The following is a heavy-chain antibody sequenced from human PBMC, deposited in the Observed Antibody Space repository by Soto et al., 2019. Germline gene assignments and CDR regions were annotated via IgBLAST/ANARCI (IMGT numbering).Heavy chain of an antibody. CDR1: GYTFTSYY. CDR3: ARDLLGVGWLQFGVGFGY. D-gene: IGHD5-12*01. V-gene: IGHV1-46*01. CDR2: INPSGGST. Sequence: QVQLVQSGAEVKKPGASAKVSCKASGYTFTSYYMHWVRQAPGQGLEWMGIINPSGGSTSYAQKFQGRVTMTRDTSTSTVYMELSSLRSEDTAVYYCARDLLGVGWLQFGVGFGYWGQGTLVTVSS. J-gene: IGHJ4*02.